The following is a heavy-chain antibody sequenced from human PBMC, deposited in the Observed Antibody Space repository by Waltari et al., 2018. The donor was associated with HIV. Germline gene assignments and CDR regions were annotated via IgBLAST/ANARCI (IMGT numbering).Heavy chain of an antibody. Sequence: EVQLVESGGGLVQPGGSLRLSCAAYGFTFSTYSMNWVRQAPGKGLEWVSHISGSRFTIYYADSVKGRFTISRDNAKNSLYLQMNSLRAEDTAVYYCARDRGVVTPNYGMDVWGQGTTVTVSS. V-gene: IGHV3-48*01. CDR3: ARDRGVVTPNYGMDV. D-gene: IGHD2-21*02. J-gene: IGHJ6*02. CDR1: GFTFSTYS. CDR2: ISGSRFTI.